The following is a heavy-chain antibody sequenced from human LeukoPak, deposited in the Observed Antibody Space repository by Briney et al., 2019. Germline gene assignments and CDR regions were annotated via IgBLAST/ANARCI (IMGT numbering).Heavy chain of an antibody. V-gene: IGHV4-59*01. CDR1: GGSISSYY. D-gene: IGHD3-9*01. Sequence: SETLSLTCTVSGGSISSYYWSWIRQPPGKGLEWVGYIYYSGSTNYNPSLKSRVTISVDTSKNQFSLKLSSVTAADTAVYYCARLTKDYDILTGYYYPIGYNFDYWGQGTLVTVSS. CDR2: IYYSGST. J-gene: IGHJ4*02. CDR3: ARLTKDYDILTGYYYPIGYNFDY.